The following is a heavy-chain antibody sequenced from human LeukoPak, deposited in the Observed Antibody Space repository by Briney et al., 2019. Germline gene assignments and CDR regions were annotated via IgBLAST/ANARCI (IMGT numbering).Heavy chain of an antibody. J-gene: IGHJ4*02. CDR2: INPDGSTT. CDR3: SRDLPRSGD. Sequence: GGSLRLSCAASGFTFSSSWMHWVRQAPGRGLVWLSHINPDGSTTNYADSVKGRFTISRDNAKNTLYLQMNSRRAEDTAVYYCSRDLPRSGDCGQGTLVTVSS. V-gene: IGHV3-74*01. CDR1: GFTFSSSW. D-gene: IGHD1-26*01.